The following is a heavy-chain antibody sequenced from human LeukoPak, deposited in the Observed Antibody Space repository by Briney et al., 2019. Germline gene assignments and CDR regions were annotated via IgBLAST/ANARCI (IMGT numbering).Heavy chain of an antibody. Sequence: TSETLSLTCTVSGGSISSSSYYWGWIRQPPGKGLEWIGSIYYSGSTYYNPSLKSRVTISVDTSKNQFSLKLSSVTAADTAVYYCARTTEAHSWRTRYYDYYMDVWGKGTTVTVSS. CDR1: GGSISSSSYY. CDR2: IYYSGST. CDR3: ARTTEAHSWRTRYYDYYMDV. V-gene: IGHV4-39*07. J-gene: IGHJ6*03. D-gene: IGHD6-13*01.